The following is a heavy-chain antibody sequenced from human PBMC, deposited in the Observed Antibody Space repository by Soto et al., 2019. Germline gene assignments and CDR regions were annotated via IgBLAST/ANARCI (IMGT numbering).Heavy chain of an antibody. D-gene: IGHD3-3*01. CDR3: ARDLLHYDFWSGYSAYFYYGMDV. V-gene: IGHV3-48*03. Sequence: LRLSCAASGFTFSSYEMNWVRQAPGQGLEWVSYISDSGGTVYYADSVKGRFTVSRDNAQNSVYLQMNSLRTEDTAVYYCARDLLHYDFWSGYSAYFYYGMDVWGPGTTVTVSS. J-gene: IGHJ6*02. CDR1: GFTFSSYE. CDR2: ISDSGGTV.